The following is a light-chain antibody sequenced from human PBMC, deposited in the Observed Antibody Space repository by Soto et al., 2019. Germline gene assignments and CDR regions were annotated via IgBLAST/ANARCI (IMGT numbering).Light chain of an antibody. CDR1: QSVRNNF. J-gene: IGKJ3*01. Sequence: EIVLTQSPGTLSLSPGERATLSCRASQSVRNNFLAWYQQKPGQAPRLLIYAASNRVTGIPDSFSGSGSGTDFTLAISRLEPEDFAVYYCQKYGRSNPVIFGPGTKVDTK. CDR2: AAS. V-gene: IGKV3-20*01. CDR3: QKYGRSNPVI.